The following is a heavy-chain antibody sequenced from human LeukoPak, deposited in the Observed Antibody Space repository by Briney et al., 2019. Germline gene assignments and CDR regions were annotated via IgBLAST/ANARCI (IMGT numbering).Heavy chain of an antibody. CDR2: ISTSSSHI. D-gene: IGHD3-22*01. Sequence: GGSLRLSCAASGFTFSSYSITWVRQAPGKGLEWVSSISTSSSHIHYADSVKGRFIISRDNAKISLYLQMNSLSAEDTAVYYCARSPAYYYHSSGYLENYYFDHWGQGTLVTVSS. J-gene: IGHJ4*02. V-gene: IGHV3-21*01. CDR3: ARSPAYYYHSSGYLENYYFDH. CDR1: GFTFSSYS.